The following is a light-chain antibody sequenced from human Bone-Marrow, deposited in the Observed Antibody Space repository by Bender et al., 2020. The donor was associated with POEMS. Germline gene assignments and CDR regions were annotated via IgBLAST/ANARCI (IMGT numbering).Light chain of an antibody. CDR3: AVWDDSLNGWV. J-gene: IGLJ3*02. V-gene: IGLV1-44*01. CDR1: SSNLGAPA. CDR2: SSH. Sequence: QSGLTQPPSASGTPGQRVPISCSGGSSNLGAPAVNLFQHLPGTAPKLLIYSSHRRPSEVPDRFSGSRSGTSASLAISGLQSEDEADYYCAVWDDSLNGWVFGGGTKLTVL.